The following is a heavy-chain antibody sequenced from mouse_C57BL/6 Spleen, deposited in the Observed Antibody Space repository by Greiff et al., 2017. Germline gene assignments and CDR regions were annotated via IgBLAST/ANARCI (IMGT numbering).Heavy chain of an antibody. V-gene: IGHV5-9-1*02. CDR1: GFTFSSYA. D-gene: IGHD2-1*01. J-gene: IGHJ1*03. CDR2: ISSGGDYI. Sequence: EVMLVESGEGLVKPGGSLKLSCAASGFTFSSYAMSWVRQTPEKRLEWVAYISSGGDYIYYADTVKGRFTISRDNARNTLYLQMSSLKSEDTAMYYCTRDRDYGNSFYWYFDVWGTGTTVTVSS. CDR3: TRDRDYGNSFYWYFDV.